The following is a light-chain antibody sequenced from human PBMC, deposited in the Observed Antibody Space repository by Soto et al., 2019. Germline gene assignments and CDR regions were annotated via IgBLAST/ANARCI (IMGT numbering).Light chain of an antibody. CDR3: QQYDKYST. CDR2: DAS. V-gene: IGKV1-5*01. Sequence: IPMTQSPSTLSASVGDTVTITCRASQTISVSLAWYRQKPGKAPNLLIYDASTLQEGVPSRFSGSGSWTEFTLTVTRLQPDDFATYFCQQYDKYSTFGHGTKVDVK. J-gene: IGKJ1*01. CDR1: QTISVS.